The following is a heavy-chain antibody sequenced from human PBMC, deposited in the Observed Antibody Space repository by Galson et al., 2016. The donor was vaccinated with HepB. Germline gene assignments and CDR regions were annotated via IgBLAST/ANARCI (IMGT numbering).Heavy chain of an antibody. CDR2: ISRSSSYI. CDR3: ARGGRGAYSNTIDS. V-gene: IGHV3-11*06. J-gene: IGHJ4*02. D-gene: IGHD3-16*01. CDR1: GFTFSDYY. Sequence: GSLSLSCAASGFTFSDYYMSWIRQAPGKGLEWISYISRSSSYIIYADSVKGRFTISRDDPKNSLYLQMNSLRAEDTAVYYCARGGRGAYSNTIDSWGQGTLVTVSS.